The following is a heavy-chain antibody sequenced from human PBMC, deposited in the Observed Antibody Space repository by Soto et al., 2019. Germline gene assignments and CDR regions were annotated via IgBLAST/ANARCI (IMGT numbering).Heavy chain of an antibody. J-gene: IGHJ6*02. V-gene: IGHV1-8*01. CDR2: MNPNSGNT. Sequence: SVKVCCNASGYTFTSYDINWVRQATGQGLEWMGWMNPNSGNTGYAQKFQGRVTMTRNTSISTAYMELSSLRSEDTAVYYCARDRAARHSLRASYYYYGMDVWGQGTTVTVSS. D-gene: IGHD6-6*01. CDR3: ARDRAARHSLRASYYYYGMDV. CDR1: GYTFTSYD.